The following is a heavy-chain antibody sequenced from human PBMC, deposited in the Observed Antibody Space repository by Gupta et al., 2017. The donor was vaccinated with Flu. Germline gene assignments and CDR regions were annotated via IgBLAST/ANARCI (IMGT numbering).Heavy chain of an antibody. Sequence: YSMHWVRQAPGKGLGWVSLISWDGGSTDHADSVKGRFTISRDNSKNSLYLQMNSLTTEDTALYYCAKSAVAGTGGYYFDYWGQGTLVTVSS. CDR3: AKSAVAGTGGYYFDY. D-gene: IGHD6-19*01. V-gene: IGHV3-43*01. CDR1: YS. CDR2: ISWDGGST. J-gene: IGHJ4*02.